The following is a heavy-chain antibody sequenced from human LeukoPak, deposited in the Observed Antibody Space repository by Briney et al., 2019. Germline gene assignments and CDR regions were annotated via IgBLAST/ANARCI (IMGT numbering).Heavy chain of an antibody. CDR3: ARDQTSKGDAFDT. CDR2: IHYSGST. V-gene: IGHV4-59*02. CDR1: GGSVSSYY. Sequence: SETLSLTCTVSGGSVSSYYWSWIRQPPGKGLEWIGYIHYSGSTNYNPSLKSRVTISVDTSKNQFSLKLSSVTAADTAVYYCARDQTSKGDAFDTWGQGTMVTVSS. J-gene: IGHJ3*02.